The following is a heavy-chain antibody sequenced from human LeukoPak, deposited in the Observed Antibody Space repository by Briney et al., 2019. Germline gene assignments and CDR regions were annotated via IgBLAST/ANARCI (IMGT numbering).Heavy chain of an antibody. D-gene: IGHD2-15*01. J-gene: IGHJ5*02. V-gene: IGHV3-74*01. Sequence: GGSLRLSCAASGFTFKLYWMHWVRQAPGKGPVWVSRINDDGSSTSYADSVKGRFTISRDDAKNTLYLQMNSLRAENTAVYYCVRGGASTWSWGQGTLVTVSS. CDR3: VRGGASTWS. CDR1: GFTFKLYW. CDR2: INDDGSST.